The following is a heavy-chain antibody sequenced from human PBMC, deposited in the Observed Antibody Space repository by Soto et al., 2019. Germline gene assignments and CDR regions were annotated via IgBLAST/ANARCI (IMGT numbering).Heavy chain of an antibody. J-gene: IGHJ6*02. CDR2: ISGSGGST. D-gene: IGHD2-21*02. CDR1: GFPFNEYT. Sequence: GGSLRLSCAASGFPFNEYTMNWVRQAPWKGLEWVSAISGSGGSTYYADSVKGRFTISRDNSKNTLYLQMNSLRAEDTAVYCCAKGGGDSLRYGMDVWGQGTTVTVSS. V-gene: IGHV3-23*01. CDR3: AKGGGDSLRYGMDV.